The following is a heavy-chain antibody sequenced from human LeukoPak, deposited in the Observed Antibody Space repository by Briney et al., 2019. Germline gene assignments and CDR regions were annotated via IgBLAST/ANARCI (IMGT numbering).Heavy chain of an antibody. Sequence: SGTSLRLSCETSGFTFRNYGMHWVRQAPGKGLDWVAVIWYDESKKYYADSVKGRFTISRDISKNTLYLQMNCLRAEDTAVYYCARDDCSTTICLAYWGQGTLVSVSS. J-gene: IGHJ4*02. CDR3: ARDDCSTTICLAY. CDR1: GFTFRNYG. D-gene: IGHD2-2*01. CDR2: IWYDESKK. V-gene: IGHV3-33*01.